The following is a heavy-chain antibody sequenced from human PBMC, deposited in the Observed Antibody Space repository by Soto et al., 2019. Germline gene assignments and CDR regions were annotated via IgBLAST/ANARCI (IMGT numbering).Heavy chain of an antibody. J-gene: IGHJ4*02. CDR3: ARVLYCSGGGCYSNFDY. CDR2: ISSNGSSA. V-gene: IGHV3-74*01. D-gene: IGHD2-15*01. CDR1: GFTFSGHW. Sequence: EVQLVESGGGLVQPGGSLRLSCGASGFTFSGHWMHWVRQAPGKGLVWVSRISSNGSSADYADSVKGRFTISRDNTKNTLYRQMNSLRAEDTALYYCARVLYCSGGGCYSNFDYWGQGTLVTVSS.